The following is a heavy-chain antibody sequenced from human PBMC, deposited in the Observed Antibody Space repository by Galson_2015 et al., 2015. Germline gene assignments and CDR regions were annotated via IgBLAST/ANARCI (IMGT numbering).Heavy chain of an antibody. J-gene: IGHJ6*02. CDR1: GFTFSSYA. CDR3: AREVPADSYYYYGMDV. V-gene: IGHV3-30-3*01. Sequence: SLRLSCAASGFTFSSYAMHWVRQAPGKGLEWVAVISYDGSNKYYADSVKGRFTISRDNSKNTLYLQMNSLRAEDTAVYYCAREVPADSYYYYGMDVWGQGPTVTVSS. CDR2: ISYDGSNK. D-gene: IGHD2-2*01.